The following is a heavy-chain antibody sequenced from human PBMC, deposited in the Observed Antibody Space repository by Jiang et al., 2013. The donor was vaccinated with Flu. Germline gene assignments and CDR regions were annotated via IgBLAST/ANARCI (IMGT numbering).Heavy chain of an antibody. CDR2: IFHTGGT. D-gene: IGHD5-24*01. CDR1: GGSITSSSHY. V-gene: IGHV4-39*07. CDR3: ARHVGWLQVSDS. Sequence: GSGLVKPSETLSLTCSVSGGSITSSSHYWGWIRQPPGKGPEWIGGIFHTGGTYYNPSLKSRIIVSVDTSKNQFSLKLTSVTAADTAVYYCARHVGWLQVSDSWGQGILVTVSS. J-gene: IGHJ4*02.